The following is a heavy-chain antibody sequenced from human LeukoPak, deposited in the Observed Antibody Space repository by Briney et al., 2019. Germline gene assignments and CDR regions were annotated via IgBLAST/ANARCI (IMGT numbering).Heavy chain of an antibody. J-gene: IGHJ3*02. Sequence: GGSLRLSCAASGFSFSSYAMTWVRQAPGKGLEWVSSISSSSSFISYAGSVKGRFTISRDNAKNSLYLQMNSLRGEDTAMYYCARGEELWNALDIWGQGTMVTVSS. V-gene: IGHV3-21*01. D-gene: IGHD3-16*01. CDR1: GFSFSSYA. CDR3: ARGEELWNALDI. CDR2: ISSSSSFI.